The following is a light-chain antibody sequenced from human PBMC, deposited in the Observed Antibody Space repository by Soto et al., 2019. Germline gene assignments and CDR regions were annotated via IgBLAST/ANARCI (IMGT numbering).Light chain of an antibody. CDR2: HAS. V-gene: IGKV1-33*01. Sequence: DVQVTLYPSSLSAPIGDRVTITCQSSQNITNNLSWYQQKPGKAPNLLIYHASKLAKGVTSRFSGSGSGTYFSFIITSLQREDLATYYCQQYYGLPPLTSAQGTRLEI. CDR3: QQYYGLPPLT. J-gene: IGKJ5*01. CDR1: QNITNN.